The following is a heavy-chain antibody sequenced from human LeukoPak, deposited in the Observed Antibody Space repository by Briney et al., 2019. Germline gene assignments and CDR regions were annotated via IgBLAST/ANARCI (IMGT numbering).Heavy chain of an antibody. D-gene: IGHD3-22*01. V-gene: IGHV4-59*08. CDR3: ARRSYYYDFDY. CDR2: IYYSGST. Sequence: SEALSLTCTVSGGSISSHYWSWIRQPPGKGLEWIGYIYYSGSTNYNPSLKSRVTISEDTSKNQFSLKLSSVTAADTAVYYCARRSYYYDFDYWGQGTLVTVSS. J-gene: IGHJ4*02. CDR1: GGSISSHY.